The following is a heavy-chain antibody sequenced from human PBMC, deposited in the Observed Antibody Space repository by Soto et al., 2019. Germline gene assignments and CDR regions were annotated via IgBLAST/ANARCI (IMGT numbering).Heavy chain of an antibody. D-gene: IGHD3-22*01. CDR1: GYTFTTYA. CDR3: ARGPITMIGYYFDY. V-gene: IGHV1-3*05. CDR2: INAGNGNT. J-gene: IGHJ4*02. Sequence: QVQLVQSGAEEKKPGASVKVSCKASGYTFTTYAMHWVRQAPGQRLEWIGWINAGNGNTKYSQKFQGRVTITRDTAASAAYMELSSLRSEDTSVYYCARGPITMIGYYFDYWAPRTLSCVSS.